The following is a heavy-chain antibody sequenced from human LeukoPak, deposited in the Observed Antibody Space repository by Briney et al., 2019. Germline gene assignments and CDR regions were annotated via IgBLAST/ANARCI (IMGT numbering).Heavy chain of an antibody. J-gene: IGHJ6*03. CDR1: GGSYSGYY. D-gene: IGHD5-18*01. Sequence: SETLSLTCAVYGGSYSGYYWSWIRQPPGKGLEWIGEINHSGSTNYNPSLKSRVTISVDTSKNQFSLKLSSVTAADTAVYYCARRGYSYGPRYYYYMDVWGKGTTVTVSS. CDR3: ARRGYSYGPRYYYYMDV. V-gene: IGHV4-34*01. CDR2: INHSGST.